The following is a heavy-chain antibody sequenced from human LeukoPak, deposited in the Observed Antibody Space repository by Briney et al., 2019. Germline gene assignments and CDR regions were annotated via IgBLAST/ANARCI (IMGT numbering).Heavy chain of an antibody. V-gene: IGHV4-61*02. D-gene: IGHD6-13*01. CDR1: GGSISSGSYY. CDR2: IYTSGST. CDR3: ARQTSSSWYSTNYVDY. J-gene: IGHJ4*02. Sequence: ESSETLSLTCTVSGGSISSGSYYWSWIRQPAGKGLEWIGRIYTSGSTNYNPSLKSRVTISVDTSKNQFSLKLSSVTAADTAVYYCARQTSSSWYSTNYVDYWGQGTLVTVSS.